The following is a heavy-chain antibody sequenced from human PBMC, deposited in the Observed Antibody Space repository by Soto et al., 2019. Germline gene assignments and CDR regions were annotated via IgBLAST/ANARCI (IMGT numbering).Heavy chain of an antibody. V-gene: IGHV4-4*02. J-gene: IGHJ6*02. CDR3: ARGTYYDFWSGYYENYYYYGMDV. D-gene: IGHD3-3*01. CDR2: IYHSGST. CDR1: GGSISSSNW. Sequence: SETLSLTCAVSGGSISSSNWWSWVRQPPGKGLEWIGEIYHSGSTNYNPSLKSRVTISVDKSKNQFSLKLSSVTAADTAVYYCARGTYYDFWSGYYENYYYYGMDVWGQGTTVTVSS.